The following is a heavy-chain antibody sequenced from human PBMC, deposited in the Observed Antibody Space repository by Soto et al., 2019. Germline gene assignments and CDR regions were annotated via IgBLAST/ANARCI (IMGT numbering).Heavy chain of an antibody. D-gene: IGHD3-10*01. J-gene: IGHJ4*02. Sequence: GASVKVSCKAPGGTFSTYAISWVRQAPGQGLEWMGGIIPMFGTANYAQRFQDRVTITADESTNTVYMELSSLRSEDTAVYYCAPELNGSGSYYMEFDYWGQGALVTVSS. V-gene: IGHV1-69*13. CDR1: GGTFSTYA. CDR2: IIPMFGTA. CDR3: APELNGSGSYYMEFDY.